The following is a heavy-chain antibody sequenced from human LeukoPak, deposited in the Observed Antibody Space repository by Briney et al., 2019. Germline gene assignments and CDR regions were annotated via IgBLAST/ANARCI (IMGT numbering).Heavy chain of an antibody. V-gene: IGHV3-33*01. D-gene: IGHD6-19*01. CDR3: ARDLVAVAGTGDY. J-gene: IGHJ4*02. Sequence: PGGSLRLSCAASGFTFSSYGMHWVRQAPGKGLEWVAVIWYDGSNKYYADSVKGRFTISRDNSKNTLYLQMNSLRAEDTAVYYCARDLVAVAGTGDYWGQGTLVTVSS. CDR1: GFTFSSYG. CDR2: IWYDGSNK.